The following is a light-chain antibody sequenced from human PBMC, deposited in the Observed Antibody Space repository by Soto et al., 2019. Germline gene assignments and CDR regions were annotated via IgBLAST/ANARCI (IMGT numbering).Light chain of an antibody. Sequence: EIVMTHSPDTLSLSPGEGATLSGRVSQSIRSNLAWYQQRPGQAPRLLMYGASTRADGIPARFTGSGSGTDFTLTISRLEPEDFAVYHCQQYGRSPLNFGGGTKVDIK. CDR1: QSIRSN. J-gene: IGKJ4*01. V-gene: IGKV3-20*01. CDR2: GAS. CDR3: QQYGRSPLN.